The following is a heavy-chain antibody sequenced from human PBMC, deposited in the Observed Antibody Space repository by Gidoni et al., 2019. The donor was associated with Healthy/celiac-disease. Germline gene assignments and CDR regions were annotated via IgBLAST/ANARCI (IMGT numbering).Heavy chain of an antibody. Sequence: QLQLQESGAGLVKTSQTLSLTCDVSGGPISSGGYSWRWIRQPPGKGLVWIGYIYHSGSTYYNPPLKSRVTISVDRSKTQFSLKLSSVTAADTAVYYCATPGYYDSSGYGAFDIWGQGTMVTVSS. J-gene: IGHJ3*02. CDR3: ATPGYYDSSGYGAFDI. D-gene: IGHD3-22*01. V-gene: IGHV4-30-2*01. CDR2: IYHSGST. CDR1: GGPISSGGYS.